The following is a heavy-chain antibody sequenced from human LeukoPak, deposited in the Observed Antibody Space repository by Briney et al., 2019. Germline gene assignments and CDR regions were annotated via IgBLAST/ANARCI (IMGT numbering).Heavy chain of an antibody. CDR2: INPNSGGT. V-gene: IGHV1-2*02. J-gene: IGHJ5*02. Sequence: ASVKVSCKASGYTFTGYYMHWVRQAPGQGPEWMGWINPNSGGTNYAQKFQGRVTMTRDTSISTAYMELSRLRSDDTAVYYCARGSYSSSWYKFDPWGQGTLVTVSS. CDR1: GYTFTGYY. D-gene: IGHD6-13*01. CDR3: ARGSYSSSWYKFDP.